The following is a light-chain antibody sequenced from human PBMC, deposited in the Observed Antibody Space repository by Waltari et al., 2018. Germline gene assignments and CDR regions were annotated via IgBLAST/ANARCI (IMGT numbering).Light chain of an antibody. CDR3: LVSYSDVRV. CDR1: TWTVTNGHY. V-gene: IGLV7-46*01. J-gene: IGLJ2*01. Sequence: QALVTQEPSLTVSPGGTVTLTCGFSTWTVTNGHYPYWFQPKPVQAPRTLIYDTTNKHSWTPARFSGSLFGGKAALTLSGAQSDDEAEYFCLVSYSDVRVFGGGTKLTVL. CDR2: DTT.